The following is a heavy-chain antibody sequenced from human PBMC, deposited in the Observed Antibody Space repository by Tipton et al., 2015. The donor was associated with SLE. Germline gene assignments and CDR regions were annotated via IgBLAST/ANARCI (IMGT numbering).Heavy chain of an antibody. CDR3: ARLTVTPHWYFDL. V-gene: IGHV4-59*08. CDR1: GDSITSFY. D-gene: IGHD2-21*02. CDR2: IYYSGIT. Sequence: TLSLTCTVSGDSITSFYWSWIRQSPGKGLEWIGYIYYSGITNYNPSLKSRVTISLDTSKNQFSLKLSSVTAADTAVYYCARLTVTPHWYFDLWGRGTPVTVSS. J-gene: IGHJ2*01.